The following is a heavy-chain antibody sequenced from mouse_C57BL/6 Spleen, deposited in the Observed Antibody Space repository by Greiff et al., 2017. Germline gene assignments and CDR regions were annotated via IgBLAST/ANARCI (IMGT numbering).Heavy chain of an antibody. J-gene: IGHJ4*01. CDR2: IWRGGST. V-gene: IGHV2-5*01. Sequence: QVQLKESGPGLVQPSQSLSITCTVSGFSLTSYGVHWVRQSPGKGLEWLGVIWRGGSTDYNAAFMSRLSITKDNSKSQVFFKMNSLQADDTAIYYCAKEAYYSNYAAMDYWGQGTSVTVSS. D-gene: IGHD2-5*01. CDR3: AKEAYYSNYAAMDY. CDR1: GFSLTSYG.